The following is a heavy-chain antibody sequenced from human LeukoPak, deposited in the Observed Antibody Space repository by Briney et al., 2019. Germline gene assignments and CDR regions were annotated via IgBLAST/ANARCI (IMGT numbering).Heavy chain of an antibody. Sequence: ASVKVSCNASGYTFTSYDFNWVRQATGQRPEWMGWMSPNSGDTGYAQKFQDRVTMTRNTSISTAYMELSSLRSDDTAVYYCARGPPNWGYGYWGPGTLVTVSS. CDR1: GYTFTSYD. V-gene: IGHV1-8*01. J-gene: IGHJ4*02. CDR3: ARGPPNWGYGY. D-gene: IGHD7-27*01. CDR2: MSPNSGDT.